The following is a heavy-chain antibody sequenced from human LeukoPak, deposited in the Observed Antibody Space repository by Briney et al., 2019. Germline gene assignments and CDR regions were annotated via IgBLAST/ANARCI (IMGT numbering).Heavy chain of an antibody. Sequence: ASVKVSCKXSVYTFTRXXXXXXXQAPGQGLXWXXXINPSGGSTTYAEXFQGRVTLTRXTSTSIVYMELSSLRSEDTAVYYCAREMNEYSYGPLFDYWGQGTLVTVSS. CDR2: INPSGGST. V-gene: IGHV1-46*01. D-gene: IGHD5-18*01. J-gene: IGHJ4*02. CDR1: VYTFTRXX. CDR3: AREMNEYSYGPLFDY.